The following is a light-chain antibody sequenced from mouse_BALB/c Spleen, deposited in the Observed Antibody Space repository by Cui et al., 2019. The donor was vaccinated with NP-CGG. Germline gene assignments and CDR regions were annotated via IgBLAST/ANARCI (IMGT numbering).Light chain of an antibody. CDR1: IGAVTTSNY. V-gene: IGLV1*01. J-gene: IGLJ1*01. CDR3: ALWYSNHWV. CDR2: GTN. Sequence: QAVVTQESALTTSPGETVTLTCRSSIGAVTTSNYANWVQEKPDHLFTGLICGTNNRAPGVPARFSGSLIGDKAALTITGAQTEDEAIYFCALWYSNHWVFGGGTKLTVL.